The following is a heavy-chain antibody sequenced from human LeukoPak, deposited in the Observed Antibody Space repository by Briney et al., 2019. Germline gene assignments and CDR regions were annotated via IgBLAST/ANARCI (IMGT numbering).Heavy chain of an antibody. J-gene: IGHJ4*02. Sequence: GGSLRLSCAASGFTFTNYALHWVRRAPGKGLEWVAVIFYDGSNKYYADSVKGRFTISRDNSKDTLYLQMNNLRADDTAVYFCVKETSLTGAGDCWGQGILVTVSS. D-gene: IGHD1-20*01. CDR1: GFTFTNYA. CDR3: VKETSLTGAGDC. V-gene: IGHV3-30*04. CDR2: IFYDGSNK.